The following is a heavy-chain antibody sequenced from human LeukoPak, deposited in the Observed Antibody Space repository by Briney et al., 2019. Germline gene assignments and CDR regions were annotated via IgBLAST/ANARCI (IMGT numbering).Heavy chain of an antibody. CDR2: ISAYNGNT. CDR1: GYTFTSYG. D-gene: IGHD6-13*01. V-gene: IGHV1-18*01. Sequence: ASVKVSCKASGYTFTSYGISWVRQAPGQGREWMGWISAYNGNTNYAQKLQGRVTMTTDTSTSTAYMELRSLRSDDTAVYYCARDLPYSSSWESIDYWGQGTLVTVSS. CDR3: ARDLPYSSSWESIDY. J-gene: IGHJ4*02.